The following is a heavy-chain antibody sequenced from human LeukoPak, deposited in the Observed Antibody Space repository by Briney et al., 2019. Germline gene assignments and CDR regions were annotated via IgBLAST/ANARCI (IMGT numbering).Heavy chain of an antibody. V-gene: IGHV1-69*04. D-gene: IGHD3-3*01. J-gene: IGHJ5*02. CDR1: GGTFSSYA. CDR3: ASDFWSRNWFDP. CDR2: IIPILGIA. Sequence: ASVKVSCKASGGTFSSYAISWVRQAPGQGLEWMGRIIPILGIANYAQKFQGRVTITADKSTSTAYLELSSLRSEDTAVYYCASDFWSRNWFDPWGQGTLVTVSS.